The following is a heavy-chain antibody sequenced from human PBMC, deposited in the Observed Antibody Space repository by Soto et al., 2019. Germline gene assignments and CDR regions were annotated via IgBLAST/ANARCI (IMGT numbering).Heavy chain of an antibody. D-gene: IGHD3-3*01. J-gene: IGHJ6*02. CDR2: IIPIFGTA. V-gene: IGHV1-69*05. CDR1: GGTFSSYA. CDR3: ARALGFGVVIHAGMDV. Sequence: QVQLVQSGAEVKKPGSSVKVSCKASGGTFSSYAISWVRQAPGQGLEWMGGIIPIFGTANYAQKFQGRVTITXXEXTXXAYMELSSLRSEDTAVYYCARALGFGVVIHAGMDVWGQGTTVTVSS.